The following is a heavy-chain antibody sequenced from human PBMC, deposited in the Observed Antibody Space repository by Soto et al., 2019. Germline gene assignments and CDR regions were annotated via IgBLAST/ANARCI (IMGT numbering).Heavy chain of an antibody. CDR1: GYTFTGYH. CDR2: INPNSGGT. CDR3: ARDRDGSNWFDP. Sequence: ASVKVSCKASGYTFTGYHMHWVRQAPGQGLEWMGWINPNSGGTNYAQKFRGRVTMTRDTSISTGYMELSRLRSDDTAVYYCARDRDGSNWFDPWGQGTLVTVSS. V-gene: IGHV1-2*02. D-gene: IGHD3-10*01. J-gene: IGHJ5*02.